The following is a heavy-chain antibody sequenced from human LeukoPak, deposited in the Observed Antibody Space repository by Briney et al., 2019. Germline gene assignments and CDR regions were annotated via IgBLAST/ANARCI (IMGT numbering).Heavy chain of an antibody. J-gene: IGHJ4*02. CDR3: AREYSSSSGSVSDY. CDR1: GFSFSSYS. D-gene: IGHD6-6*01. Sequence: GGSLRLSCAASGFSFSSYSMNWVRQAQGTGLEWVSYISSSRNTIYYADSVKGRFTISRDNAKNSLYLQMNSLRDEDTAVYYCAREYSSSSGSVSDYWGQGTLVTVSS. CDR2: ISSSRNTI. V-gene: IGHV3-48*02.